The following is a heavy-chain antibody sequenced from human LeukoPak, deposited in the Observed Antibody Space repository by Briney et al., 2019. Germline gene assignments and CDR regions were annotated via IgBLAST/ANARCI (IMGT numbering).Heavy chain of an antibody. J-gene: IGHJ4*02. V-gene: IGHV3-23*01. CDR3: AKGSMGATCPLDY. Sequence: GGSLRLSCAASGFTFSNYAMSWVRQAPGKGLEWVSGISRSSGSTYYADSVKGRFTISRDNSNNTLYLQMNSLRAEDTALYYCAKGSMGATCPLDYWGQGTLVTVSS. CDR1: GFTFSNYA. CDR2: ISRSSGST. D-gene: IGHD1-26*01.